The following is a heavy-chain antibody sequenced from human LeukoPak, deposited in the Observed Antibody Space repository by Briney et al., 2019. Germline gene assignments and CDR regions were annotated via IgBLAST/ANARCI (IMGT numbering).Heavy chain of an antibody. D-gene: IGHD4-17*01. CDR3: AKDRTTVTWGEMDY. CDR1: GFTFSSYG. J-gene: IGHJ4*02. CDR2: ISYDGSNK. V-gene: IGHV3-30*18. Sequence: GGSLRLSCAASGFTFSSYGIHWVRQAPGKGLEWVAVISYDGSNKNYADSVKGRFTISRDNFKNTLYLQMNSLRAEDTAVYCCAKDRTTVTWGEMDYWGQGTLVTVSS.